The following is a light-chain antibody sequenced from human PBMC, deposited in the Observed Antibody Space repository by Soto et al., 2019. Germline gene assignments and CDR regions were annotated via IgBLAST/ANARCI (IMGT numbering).Light chain of an antibody. J-gene: IGKJ4*01. CDR1: ESISSW. CDR2: KAS. CDR3: QHYGVFPLT. Sequence: DIQMTQFPSTLSASVGDRVTITCRASESISSWLAWYQQKPGKAPKILIYKASTLQSGVTSRFTGSGSGTEFTLTISSLQPDDFATYYCQHYGVFPLTFGGGTKVEIK. V-gene: IGKV1-5*03.